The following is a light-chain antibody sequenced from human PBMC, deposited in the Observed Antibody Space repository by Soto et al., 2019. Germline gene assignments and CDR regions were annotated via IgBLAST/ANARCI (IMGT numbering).Light chain of an antibody. CDR3: QQRSNWPL. V-gene: IGKV3-11*01. CDR1: QSVSSY. Sequence: EIVLTQSRATLSLSPGERATLSCRASQSVSSYLAWYQQKPGQAPRLLIYDASNRATGIPARFSGSGSGTDFTLTISSLEPEDFAVYYCQQRSNWPLFGGGTKVEIK. J-gene: IGKJ4*01. CDR2: DAS.